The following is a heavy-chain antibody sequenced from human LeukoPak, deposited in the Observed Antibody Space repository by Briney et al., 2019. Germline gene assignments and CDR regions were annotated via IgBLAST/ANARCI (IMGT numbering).Heavy chain of an antibody. V-gene: IGHV4-59*01. J-gene: IGHJ3*02. CDR1: GGSISSYY. Sequence: PSETLSLTCTVSGGSISSYYWSWIRQPPGKGLEWIGYIYYSGSTNYNPSLKSRVTISVDTSKNQFSLKLSSVTAADTAVYCCARDGLLGGDDAFDIWGQGTMVTVSS. CDR2: IYYSGST. CDR3: ARDGLLGGDDAFDI. D-gene: IGHD3-3*01.